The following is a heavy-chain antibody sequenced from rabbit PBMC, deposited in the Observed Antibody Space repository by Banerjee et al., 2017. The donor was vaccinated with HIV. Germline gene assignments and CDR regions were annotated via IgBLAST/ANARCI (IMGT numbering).Heavy chain of an antibody. J-gene: IGHJ4*01. V-gene: IGHV1S45*01. CDR2: IDPVSGST. Sequence: QEQLEESGGDLVKPEGSLTLTCTASGFSFSSYWMSWVRQAPGKGLEWIGYIDPVSGSTNYASWAKGRFTISKTSSTTVTLQMTSLTVADTATYFCARGGNLWGPGTLVTVS. CDR1: GFSFSSYW. CDR3: ARGGNL.